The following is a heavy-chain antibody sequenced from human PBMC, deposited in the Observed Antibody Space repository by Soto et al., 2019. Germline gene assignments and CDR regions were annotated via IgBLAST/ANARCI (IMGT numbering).Heavy chain of an antibody. D-gene: IGHD3-22*01. CDR1: GGSISSGDYY. Sequence: PSETLSLTCTVSGGSISSGDYYLSWIRQPPGKGLEWIGYIYYSGSTYYNPSLKSRVTISVDTSKNQFSLKLSSVTAADTAVYYCARVNSSGYYRKYYFDYWGQGTLVTVSS. CDR3: ARVNSSGYYRKYYFDY. CDR2: IYYSGST. V-gene: IGHV4-30-4*01. J-gene: IGHJ4*02.